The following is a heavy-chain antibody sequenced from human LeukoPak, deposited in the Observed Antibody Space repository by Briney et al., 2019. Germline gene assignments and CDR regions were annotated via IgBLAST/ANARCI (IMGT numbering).Heavy chain of an antibody. V-gene: IGHV5-51*01. J-gene: IGHJ4*02. CDR2: IYPGDSDT. Sequence: GESLKISRKGSGYTFTSYWIGWVRQMPGKGLEWMGIIYPGDSDTRYSPSFQGQVSISVDKSISAAYLQWSSLKASDTAMYYCARRGSSWYVDYWGQGTLVTVSS. CDR1: GYTFTSYW. CDR3: ARRGSSWYVDY. D-gene: IGHD6-13*01.